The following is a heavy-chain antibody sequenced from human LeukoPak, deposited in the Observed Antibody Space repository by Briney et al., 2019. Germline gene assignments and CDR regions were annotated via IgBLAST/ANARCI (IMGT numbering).Heavy chain of an antibody. CDR3: ARRKRIYCSSTSCKNDAFDI. D-gene: IGHD2-2*01. CDR1: GGSISSSSYY. J-gene: IGHJ3*02. Sequence: TSSETLSLTCTVSGGSISSSSYYWGWIRQPPGKGLEWIGEINHSGSTNYNPSLKSRVTISVDTSKNQFSLKLSSVTAADTAVYYCARRKRIYCSSTSCKNDAFDIWGQGTMVTVSS. V-gene: IGHV4-39*07. CDR2: INHSGST.